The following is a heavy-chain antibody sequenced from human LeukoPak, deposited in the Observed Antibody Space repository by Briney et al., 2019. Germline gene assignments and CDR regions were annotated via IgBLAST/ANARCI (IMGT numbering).Heavy chain of an antibody. CDR3: ARMEWELYYFDY. V-gene: IGHV1-18*01. Sequence: ASVKVSCKASGYTFTSYGISWVRQAPGQGLEWMGWISAYNGNTNYAQKPQGRVTMTTDTSTSTAYMELRSLRSDDTAVYYCARMEWELYYFDYWGQGTLVTVSS. CDR2: ISAYNGNT. J-gene: IGHJ4*02. D-gene: IGHD1-26*01. CDR1: GYTFTSYG.